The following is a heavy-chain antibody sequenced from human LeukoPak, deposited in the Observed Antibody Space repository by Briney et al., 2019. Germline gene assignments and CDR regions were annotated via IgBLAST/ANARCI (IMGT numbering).Heavy chain of an antibody. Sequence: PGGSLRLSCAASGFSFSGYSMHWVRQAPGKGLEWVAVISHDGSKEYYADSVKGRFTISRDNSKNTLYLQMNSLRAEDTAVYYCARFHRGWYFDYWGQGTLVTVSS. J-gene: IGHJ4*02. CDR1: GFSFSGYS. D-gene: IGHD2-15*01. V-gene: IGHV3-30*14. CDR3: ARFHRGWYFDY. CDR2: ISHDGSKE.